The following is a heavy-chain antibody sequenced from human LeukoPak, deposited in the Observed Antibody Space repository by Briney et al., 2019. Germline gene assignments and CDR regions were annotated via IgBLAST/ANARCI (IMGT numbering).Heavy chain of an antibody. CDR3: TRDQLNSGGLSEGFDP. CDR2: ISTYNGNT. V-gene: IGHV1-18*01. D-gene: IGHD1-26*01. J-gene: IGHJ5*02. Sequence: ASVKVSCKASGYTFTSNGISWVRQAPGQGLEWMGWISTYNGNTNYEQKFQGRVTLTTDTSTSTAYMELRSLRSDDTAVYYCTRDQLNSGGLSEGFDPWGQGTLVTVSS. CDR1: GYTFTSNG.